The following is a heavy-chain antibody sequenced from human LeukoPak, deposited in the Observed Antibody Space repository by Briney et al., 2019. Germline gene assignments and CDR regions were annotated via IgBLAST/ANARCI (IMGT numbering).Heavy chain of an antibody. CDR3: AREWLVERGYYFDY. V-gene: IGHV1-2*02. CDR2: INPNSGGT. Sequence: ASVKVPCKASGYTFTGYYMHWVRQAPGQGLEWMGWINPNSGGTNYAQKFQGRVTMARDTSISTAYMELSRLRSDDTAVYYCAREWLVERGYYFDYWGQGTLVTVSS. CDR1: GYTFTGYY. D-gene: IGHD6-19*01. J-gene: IGHJ4*02.